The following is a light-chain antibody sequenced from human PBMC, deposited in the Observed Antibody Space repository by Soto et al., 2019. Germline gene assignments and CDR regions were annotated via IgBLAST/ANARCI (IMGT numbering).Light chain of an antibody. CDR1: SSVGGSNY. J-gene: IGLJ3*02. Sequence: QSALTQPRSVSGSPGQSVTISCTGTSSVGGSNYVSWYQHHPGKAPKLMIYDVSKRPSGVPDRFSGSKSGNTASLTISGLQAEDEADYYCCSYAGGFTWVFGGGTKLTVL. CDR3: CSYAGGFTWV. V-gene: IGLV2-11*01. CDR2: DVS.